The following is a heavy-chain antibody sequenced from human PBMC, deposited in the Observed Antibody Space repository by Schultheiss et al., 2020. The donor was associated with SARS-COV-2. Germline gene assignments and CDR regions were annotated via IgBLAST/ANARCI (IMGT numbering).Heavy chain of an antibody. V-gene: IGHV5-51*01. CDR3: ARHAWEDSSGFYLDS. D-gene: IGHD3-22*01. CDR2: IYPGDSDT. J-gene: IGHJ4*02. Sequence: GESLKISCKGSGYSFTSYWIGWVRQMPGKGLEWMGIIYPGDSDTRYSPSFQGQVTISVDKSISTAYLEWSSLKASDTAVYYCARHAWEDSSGFYLDSWGQGTLVTVSS. CDR1: GYSFTSYW.